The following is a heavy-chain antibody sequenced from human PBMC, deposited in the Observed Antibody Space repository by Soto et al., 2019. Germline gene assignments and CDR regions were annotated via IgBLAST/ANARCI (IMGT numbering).Heavy chain of an antibody. V-gene: IGHV4-59*01. CDR3: ARVSSSWGLVNYFDY. J-gene: IGHJ4*02. Sequence: SETLSLTCTVSGGSINNYYWSWIRQPPGKGLEWIGYSGSTNYNPSLKSRVTISVDTSKNQFSLKLSSVTAADTAVYYCARVSSSWGLVNYFDYWGQGTLVTVSS. D-gene: IGHD6-13*01. CDR1: GGSINNYY. CDR2: SGST.